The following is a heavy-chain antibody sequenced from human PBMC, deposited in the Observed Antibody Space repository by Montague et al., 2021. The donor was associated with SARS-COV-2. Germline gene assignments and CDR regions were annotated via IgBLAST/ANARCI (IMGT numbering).Heavy chain of an antibody. CDR2: TYYRSRWYR. CDR3: ARVWTTEWYEGYFDN. V-gene: IGHV6-1*01. D-gene: IGHD3-3*01. CDR1: GDSVSRNTAA. J-gene: IGHJ4*02. Sequence: CAISGDSVSRNTAAWNWIRQSPSRGLEWLGRTYYRSRWYREYAVSVKSRITIDPDTSKNQFSLQLNSVTPEDTAVYYCARVWTTEWYEGYFDNWGQGTLVTVSS.